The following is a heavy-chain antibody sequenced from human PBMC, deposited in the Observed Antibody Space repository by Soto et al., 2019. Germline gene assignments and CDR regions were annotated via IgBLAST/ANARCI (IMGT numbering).Heavy chain of an antibody. CDR2: IKPDGTET. Sequence: GGSLRLSCAASGFTFNYWMTWVRQAPGKGLECVANIKPDGTETFYVDPVKGRFTISRDNAKNSLYLQMNSLRAEDTAVYYCAREGRLLGAFDIWGQGTMVTVSS. J-gene: IGHJ3*02. CDR3: AREGRLLGAFDI. D-gene: IGHD2-15*01. CDR1: GFTFNYW. V-gene: IGHV3-7*01.